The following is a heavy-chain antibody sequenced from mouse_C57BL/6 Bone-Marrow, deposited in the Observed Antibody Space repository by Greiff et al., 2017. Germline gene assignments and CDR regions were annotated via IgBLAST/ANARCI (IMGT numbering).Heavy chain of an antibody. J-gene: IGHJ1*03. CDR2: IRSKSNNYAT. CDR1: GFSFNTYA. Sequence: EVMLVESGGGLVQPKGSLKLSCAASGFSFNTYAMNWVRQAPGKGLEWVARIRSKSNNYATYYADSVKDRLTISRDDSESMLYLQMNNMKTEDTSMYYLLFLGLDRYFDVWGRGTAVTVTA. V-gene: IGHV10-1*01. D-gene: IGHD3-3*01. CDR3: LFLGLDRYFDV.